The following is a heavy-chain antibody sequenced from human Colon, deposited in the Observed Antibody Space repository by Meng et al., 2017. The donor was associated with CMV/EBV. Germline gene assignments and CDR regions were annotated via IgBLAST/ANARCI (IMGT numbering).Heavy chain of an antibody. D-gene: IGHD6-13*01. CDR1: GFTFSNFE. CDR2: INTLENSI. Sequence: GGSLRLSCAASGFTFSNFEMNWVRQTPGRGLEWVSYINTLENSIFYADSVKGRFTISRGNAKNSLYLQMNSLRSEDTAIYYCARSPGSSPAGGDGMDVWGQGTTVTVSS. CDR3: ARSPGSSPAGGDGMDV. J-gene: IGHJ6*02. V-gene: IGHV3-48*03.